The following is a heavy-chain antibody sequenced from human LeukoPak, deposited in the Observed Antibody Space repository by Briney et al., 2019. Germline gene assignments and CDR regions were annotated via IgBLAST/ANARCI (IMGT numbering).Heavy chain of an antibody. Sequence: SETLSLTCTVSGDSFSSVTDYWAWIRQPPGKGLEWIASGDYSGGKYYNPSLESRVAISTDMSKSQISLKLTSVTGADTAVYYCAGERGEEYSSGWYKTNFFDNWGQGIRVTISS. CDR3: AGERGEEYSSGWYKTNFFDN. D-gene: IGHD6-19*01. CDR1: GDSFSSVTDY. J-gene: IGHJ4*02. CDR2: GDYSGGK. V-gene: IGHV4-39*07.